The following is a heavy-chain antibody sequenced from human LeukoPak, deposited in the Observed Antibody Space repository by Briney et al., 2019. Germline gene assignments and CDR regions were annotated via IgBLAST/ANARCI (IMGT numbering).Heavy chain of an antibody. D-gene: IGHD3-10*01. V-gene: IGHV3-53*01. CDR3: ARDFNYGSGSNYYYYMDV. CDR2: IYSGGST. J-gene: IGHJ6*03. Sequence: SGGSLRLSCAASGFTVSSNYMSWVRQAPGKGLEWVSVIYSGGSTDYADSVKGRFTISRDNSKNTLYLQMNSLRAEDTAVYYCARDFNYGSGSNYYYYMDVWGKGTTVTVPS. CDR1: GFTVSSNY.